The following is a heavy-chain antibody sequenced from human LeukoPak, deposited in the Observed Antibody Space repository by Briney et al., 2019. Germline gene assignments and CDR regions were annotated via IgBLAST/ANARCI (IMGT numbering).Heavy chain of an antibody. D-gene: IGHD3-3*01. CDR2: IYYSGST. CDR1: GGSISSYY. V-gene: IGHV4-59*01. CDR3: ARVRFLEWLPFDY. Sequence: SETLSLTCTVSGGSISSYYWSWIRQPPGKGQEWIGYIYYSGSTNYNPSLKSRVTISVDTSKNQFSLKLSSVTAADTAVYYCARVRFLEWLPFDYWGQGTLVTVSS. J-gene: IGHJ4*02.